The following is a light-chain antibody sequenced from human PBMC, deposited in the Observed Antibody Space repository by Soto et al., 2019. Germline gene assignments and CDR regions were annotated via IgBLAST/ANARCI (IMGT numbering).Light chain of an antibody. Sequence: QSALTQPASVSGSPGQSITISCTGTSSDVGSYNYVSWYQQHPGKAPKLMIYEVSNRPSGVSNRFSGSKSGNTAPLTISGLQAEDEANYYCSSYTSNSTRVFGGGTKLTVL. J-gene: IGLJ3*02. V-gene: IGLV2-14*01. CDR3: SSYTSNSTRV. CDR1: SSDVGSYNY. CDR2: EVS.